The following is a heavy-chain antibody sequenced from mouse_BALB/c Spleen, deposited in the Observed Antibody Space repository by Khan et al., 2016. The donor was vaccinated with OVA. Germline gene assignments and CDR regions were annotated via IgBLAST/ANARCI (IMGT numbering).Heavy chain of an antibody. CDR2: INPSNNYT. V-gene: IGHV1-4*01. J-gene: IGHJ3*01. D-gene: IGHD2-14*01. CDR3: IREGAYYRSDGWFAY. Sequence: QVQLKQSGAELARPGASVKMSCKASGYTFTSYTIHWVSQRPGQALEWIGHINPSNNYTNYNQKFKDKAALIVDKSSTTAYMQLSSLTSEDSEIYYCIREGAYYRSDGWFAYWGQGTLVTVSA. CDR1: GYTFTSYT.